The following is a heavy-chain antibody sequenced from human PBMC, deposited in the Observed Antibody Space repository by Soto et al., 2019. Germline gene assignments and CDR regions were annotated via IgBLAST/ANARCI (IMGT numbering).Heavy chain of an antibody. J-gene: IGHJ6*02. D-gene: IGHD4-17*01. CDR3: ARDRPRENYGGNYYYHMDV. Sequence: QVQLVQSGAEVKKPGSSVKVSCKASGGTFSTYAISWVRQAPGQGLEWMGGIIPIFGTADYAQKSQGRVTITADESTTTAYMELSSLISEDTAVYYCARDRPRENYGGNYYYHMDVWGQGTTVTVSS. V-gene: IGHV1-69*12. CDR1: GGTFSTYA. CDR2: IIPIFGTA.